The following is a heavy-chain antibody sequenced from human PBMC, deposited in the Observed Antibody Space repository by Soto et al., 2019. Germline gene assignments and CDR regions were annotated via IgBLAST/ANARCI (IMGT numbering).Heavy chain of an antibody. CDR3: ARALGVVVPAAISYGMDV. CDR2: IIPIFDTA. J-gene: IGHJ6*02. CDR1: GGTFSSYA. D-gene: IGHD2-2*02. Sequence: QVQLVQSGAEVKKPGSSVKVSCKASGGTFSSYAISWVRQAPGQGLEWMGGIIPIFDTANYAQKFQGRVTITADESTSTAYMELSSLRSEDTAVYYCARALGVVVPAAISYGMDVWGQGTTVTVSS. V-gene: IGHV1-69*01.